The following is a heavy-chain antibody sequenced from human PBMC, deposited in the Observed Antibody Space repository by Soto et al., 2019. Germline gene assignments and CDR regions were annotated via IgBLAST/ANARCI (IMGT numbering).Heavy chain of an antibody. CDR1: GYSFTRYW. Sequence: PGESLKISCKGSGYSFTRYWIGWVRQMPGKGLELMGIIFPDDFDTRYSPSFQGQVNISADKSNTTAYLQWSSLKASDTAMYYCVRHLTGDLGYGMDVWGQGTTLTVSS. CDR2: IFPDDFDT. V-gene: IGHV5-51*01. J-gene: IGHJ6*02. CDR3: VRHLTGDLGYGMDV. D-gene: IGHD7-27*01.